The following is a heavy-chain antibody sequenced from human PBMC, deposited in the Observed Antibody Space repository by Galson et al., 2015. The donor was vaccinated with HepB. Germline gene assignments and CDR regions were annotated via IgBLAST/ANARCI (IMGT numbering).Heavy chain of an antibody. CDR1: GYTFTSYG. CDR2: ISAYNGNT. D-gene: IGHD1-26*01. J-gene: IGHJ3*02. V-gene: IGHV1-18*01. CDR3: AGLVGATGWDDAFDI. Sequence: SVKVSCKASGYTFTSYGISWVRQAPGQGLEWMGWISAYNGNTNYAQKLQGRVTMTTDTSTSTAYMELRSLRSDDTAVYYCAGLVGATGWDDAFDIWGQGTMVTVSS.